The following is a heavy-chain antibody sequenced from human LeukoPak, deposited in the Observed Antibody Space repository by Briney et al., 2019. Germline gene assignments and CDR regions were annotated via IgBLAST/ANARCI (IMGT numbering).Heavy chain of an antibody. Sequence: SETLSLTCTVSGGSISSYYWSWLRQPAGKGLEWIGRIYTSGSTNYNPSLKSRVTMSVGTSKNQFSLKLSSVTAADTAVYYCARESQYTLGYYMDVWGKGTTVTVSS. CDR1: GGSISSYY. D-gene: IGHD2-2*02. V-gene: IGHV4-4*07. J-gene: IGHJ6*03. CDR3: ARESQYTLGYYMDV. CDR2: IYTSGST.